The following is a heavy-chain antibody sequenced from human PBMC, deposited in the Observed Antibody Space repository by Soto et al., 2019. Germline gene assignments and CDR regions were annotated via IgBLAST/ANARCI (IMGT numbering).Heavy chain of an antibody. CDR2: IKTNIDGGRI. V-gene: IGHV3-15*01. Sequence: GGSLRLSCEGSGFTFSNVWMTWVRQAPGKGLEWVGRIKTNIDGGRIDYAAPVKGRFNISRDDSKNTLYLQMNSLNTEDTGVYYCTTNSVTDFYYYGMEVWGLGTTVTVSS. CDR3: TTNSVTDFYYYGMEV. J-gene: IGHJ6*02. CDR1: GFTFSNVW.